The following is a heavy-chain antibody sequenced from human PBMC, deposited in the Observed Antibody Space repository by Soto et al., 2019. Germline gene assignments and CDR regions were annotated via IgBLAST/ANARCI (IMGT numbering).Heavy chain of an antibody. CDR2: IYYSGST. CDR1: GGSISSYY. J-gene: IGHJ4*02. V-gene: IGHV4-59*08. D-gene: IGHD1-20*01. Sequence: QVQLQESGPGLVKPSETLSLTCTVSGGSISSYYWSWIRQPPGKVLEWIGYIYYSGSTNYNPSLKSRVTISVDTSKNQFSLKLSSVTAADTAVYYCARRYGYSFDYWGQGTLVTVSS. CDR3: ARRYGYSFDY.